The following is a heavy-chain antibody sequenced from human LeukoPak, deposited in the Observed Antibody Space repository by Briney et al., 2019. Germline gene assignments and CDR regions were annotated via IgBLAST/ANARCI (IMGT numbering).Heavy chain of an antibody. CDR3: ARSYCSGGSCYYFDY. Sequence: GGTLRLSCAASGFTLSGYGMHWVRQAPGKGLEGVALIWYDGSNKYFADSVKGRFTISRDNSKNTLYLQMNSLRAEDTAVYYCARSYCSGGSCYYFDYWGQGTLVTVSS. CDR2: IWYDGSNK. V-gene: IGHV3-33*01. CDR1: GFTLSGYG. D-gene: IGHD2-15*01. J-gene: IGHJ4*02.